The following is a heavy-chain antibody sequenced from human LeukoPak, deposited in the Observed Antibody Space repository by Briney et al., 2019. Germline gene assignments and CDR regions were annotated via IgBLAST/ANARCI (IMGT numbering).Heavy chain of an antibody. CDR2: IVPIFATT. Sequence: SVKVSCKASGGTFSSYAINWVRQAPGQGLEWMGGIVPIFATTNYAQRFQGRVTITTDTFTRSTYMDLSSLTSDDTAVYFCARDHIAVGPAAKKDALDFWGQGTAVTVSS. J-gene: IGHJ3*01. D-gene: IGHD6-19*01. CDR3: ARDHIAVGPAAKKDALDF. CDR1: GGTFSSYA. V-gene: IGHV1-69*05.